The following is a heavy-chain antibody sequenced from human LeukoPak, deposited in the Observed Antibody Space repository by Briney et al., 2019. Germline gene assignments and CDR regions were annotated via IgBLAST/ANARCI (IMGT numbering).Heavy chain of an antibody. D-gene: IGHD7-27*01. J-gene: IGHJ6*03. CDR3: ARGGAKNWDYYYYMDV. Sequence: ASVKVSCKASGYTFSGYYMHWVRQAPGQGLEWMGWIIPNSGGTNYAQKFQGRVTMTRDTSISTAYMELSRLRSDDTAVYYCARGGAKNWDYYYYMDVWGKGTTVTVSS. V-gene: IGHV1-2*02. CDR1: GYTFSGYY. CDR2: IIPNSGGT.